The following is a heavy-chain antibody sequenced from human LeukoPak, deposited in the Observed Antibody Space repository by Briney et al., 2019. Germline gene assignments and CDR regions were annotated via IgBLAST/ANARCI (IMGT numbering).Heavy chain of an antibody. CDR1: GFTFSSYW. CDR3: ARGTMIPNDAFDI. Sequence: HPGGSLRLSCAASGFTFSSYWMSWVRQAPGKGLEWVANIKQDGSEKYYVDSVKGRFTISRDNAKNSLYLQMNSLRAEDTAVYYCARGTMIPNDAFDIWGQGTMVTVSS. V-gene: IGHV3-7*01. J-gene: IGHJ3*02. CDR2: IKQDGSEK. D-gene: IGHD3-22*01.